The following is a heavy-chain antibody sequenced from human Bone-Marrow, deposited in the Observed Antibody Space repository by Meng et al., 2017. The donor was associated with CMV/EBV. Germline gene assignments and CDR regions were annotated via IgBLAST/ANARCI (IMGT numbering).Heavy chain of an antibody. Sequence: ASVKDSCKASGYIFSTYGISWVRQAPGQGLEWMGWISAYNGNTNYAQKFQGRVTMATDTSTSKAHMELRSLRSDDTAAYYCARDRPAQWVRDFDYWGQGTLVTVSS. CDR2: ISAYNGNT. CDR3: ARDRPAQWVRDFDY. D-gene: IGHD2-2*01. V-gene: IGHV1-18*01. J-gene: IGHJ4*02. CDR1: GYIFSTYG.